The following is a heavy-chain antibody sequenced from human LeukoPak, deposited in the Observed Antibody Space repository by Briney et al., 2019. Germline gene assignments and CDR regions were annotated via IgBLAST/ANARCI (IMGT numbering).Heavy chain of an antibody. CDR3: ARSDMVRGVIRIDY. V-gene: IGHV4-59*01. J-gene: IGHJ4*02. Sequence: PSETLSLTCTVSGGSISSYYRSRIRQPPGKGLEWIGYIYYSGSTNYNPSLKSRVTISVDTSKNQFSLKLSSVTAADTAVYYCARSDMVRGVIRIDYWGQGTLVTVSS. CDR1: GGSISSYY. CDR2: IYYSGST. D-gene: IGHD3-10*01.